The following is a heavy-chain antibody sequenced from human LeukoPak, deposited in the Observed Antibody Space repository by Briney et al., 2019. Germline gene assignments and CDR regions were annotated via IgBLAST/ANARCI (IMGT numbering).Heavy chain of an antibody. CDR1: GFTFGDYA. J-gene: IGHJ4*02. Sequence: GGSLRLSCTASGFTFGDYAMSWVRQAPGKGLEWVGFIRSKAYGGTTEYAASVKGRFTISRDDSKSIAYLQMNSLKTEDTAVYYCTRVFTSGYSYGLSNFDYWGQGTLVTVSS. D-gene: IGHD5-18*01. V-gene: IGHV3-49*04. CDR2: IRSKAYGGTT. CDR3: TRVFTSGYSYGLSNFDY.